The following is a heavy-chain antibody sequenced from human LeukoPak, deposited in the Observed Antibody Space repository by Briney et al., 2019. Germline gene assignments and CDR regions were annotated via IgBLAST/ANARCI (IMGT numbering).Heavy chain of an antibody. CDR1: GGSISGYH. CDR2: SGSGST. V-gene: IGHV4-4*09. J-gene: IGHJ4*02. Sequence: SETLSLTCNVSGGSISGYHWSWIRQPPGKGLEWIGYSGSGSTNYNPSLKSRVTISVDTSKNQFSLKLSSVTAADTAVYYCARRGGHGGSFDYWGQGTLVTVSS. CDR3: ARRGGHGGSFDY. D-gene: IGHD4-23*01.